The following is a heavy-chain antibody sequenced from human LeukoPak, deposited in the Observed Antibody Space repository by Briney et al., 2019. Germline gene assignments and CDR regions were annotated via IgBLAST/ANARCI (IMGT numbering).Heavy chain of an antibody. CDR3: ARGYYDSSGYIDY. V-gene: IGHV3-30*03. Sequence: SGGSLRLSCAASGFTFSSYGMSWVRQAPGKGLEWVAVISYDGSNKYYADSVKGRFTISRDNSKNTLYLQMNSLRAEDTAVYYCARGYYDSSGYIDYWGQGTLVTVSS. CDR1: GFTFSSYG. J-gene: IGHJ4*02. D-gene: IGHD3-22*01. CDR2: ISYDGSNK.